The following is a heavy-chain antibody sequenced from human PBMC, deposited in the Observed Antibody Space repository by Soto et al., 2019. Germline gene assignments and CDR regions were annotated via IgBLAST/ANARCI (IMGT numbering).Heavy chain of an antibody. CDR2: ISWNSGSI. CDR3: AKDTDSSSSGYFDY. D-gene: IGHD6-6*01. Sequence: EVQLVESGGGLVQPGRSLRLSCAASGFTFDDYAMHWVRQAPGKGLEWVSGISWNSGSIGYADSVKGRFTISRDNAKNSLYLQMNSLRAEDTALYYCAKDTDSSSSGYFDYWGQGTLVTVSS. CDR1: GFTFDDYA. J-gene: IGHJ4*02. V-gene: IGHV3-9*01.